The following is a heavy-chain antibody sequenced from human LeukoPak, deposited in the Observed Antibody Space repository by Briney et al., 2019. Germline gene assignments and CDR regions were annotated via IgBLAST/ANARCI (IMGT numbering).Heavy chain of an antibody. CDR3: APLKGDIVVDSH. V-gene: IGHV2-5*02. D-gene: IGHD3-22*01. CDR2: IYWDDDK. CDR1: GFSLSTTGVA. J-gene: IGHJ4*02. Sequence: SGPTLVKPTQTLTLTCNFSGFSLSTTGVAVGWIRQPPGKALEWLALIYWDDDKRYSPSLKSRLTITKDTSKNQVVLTMTNMDPVDTATYYCAPLKGDIVVDSHWGKGTLVTVSS.